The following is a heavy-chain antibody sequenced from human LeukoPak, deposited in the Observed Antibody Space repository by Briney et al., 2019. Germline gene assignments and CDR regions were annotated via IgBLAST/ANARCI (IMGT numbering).Heavy chain of an antibody. CDR3: ARGLDSGGDAFDI. CDR1: GGSISSNSYH. V-gene: IGHV4-39*07. Sequence: SETLSLTCTVSGGSISSNSYHWGWIRQPPGKGLEWIGNIYYSGSTYYNPSLKSRATISVDTSNNQFSLKLSSVTAADTAVYYCARGLDSGGDAFDIWGQGTMVTVSS. CDR2: IYYSGST. J-gene: IGHJ3*02. D-gene: IGHD6-19*01.